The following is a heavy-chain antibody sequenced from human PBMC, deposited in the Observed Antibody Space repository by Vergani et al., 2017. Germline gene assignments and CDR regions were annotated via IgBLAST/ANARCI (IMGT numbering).Heavy chain of an antibody. CDR2: IFYSGTT. V-gene: IGHV4-31*11. J-gene: IGHJ6*03. D-gene: IGHD6-25*01. CDR1: GGSISSGDHC. Sequence: QVQLQESGPGVVKPSQTLSLTCAVSGGSISSGDHCWTWIRQRPGKGLEWIGYIFYSGTTYDNPSLRSRLTISVDTSQNQFSLKLRSVTAADTAVYYCALVATQVPATSHFYYMDVWGKGTTVVVSS. CDR3: ALVATQVPATSHFYYMDV.